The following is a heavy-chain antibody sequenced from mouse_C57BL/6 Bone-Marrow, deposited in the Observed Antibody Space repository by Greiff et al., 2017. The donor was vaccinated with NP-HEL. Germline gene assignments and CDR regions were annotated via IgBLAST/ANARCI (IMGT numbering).Heavy chain of an antibody. J-gene: IGHJ4*01. CDR1: GFSLTSYG. D-gene: IGHD1-1*01. CDR2: IWSGGRT. V-gene: IGHV2-2*02. CDR3: ARNTVVDYYARDY. Sequence: VKLMESGPGLVQPSQSLSITCTVSGFSLTSYGVHWVRQSPGKGLEWLGVIWSGGRTDYNPAFISRLSISKVNTKSQIFFKKNSLQANDTAIYYCARNTVVDYYARDYWGQGTSVTVSS.